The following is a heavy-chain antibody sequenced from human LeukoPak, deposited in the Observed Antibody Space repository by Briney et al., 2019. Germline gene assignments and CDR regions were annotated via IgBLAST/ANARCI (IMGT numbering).Heavy chain of an antibody. CDR2: IRYDGSEK. D-gene: IGHD6-13*01. Sequence: TGGSLRLSCAASGFMFNSYDMQWVRQSPGKGLEWVTFIRYDGSEKYYADSVEGRFTISRDDSKNTLYLQMNSLRSEDTAVYYCATSVTGFSSRFYYWGQGTLVTVSP. CDR3: ATSVTGFSSRFYY. V-gene: IGHV3-30*02. J-gene: IGHJ4*02. CDR1: GFMFNSYD.